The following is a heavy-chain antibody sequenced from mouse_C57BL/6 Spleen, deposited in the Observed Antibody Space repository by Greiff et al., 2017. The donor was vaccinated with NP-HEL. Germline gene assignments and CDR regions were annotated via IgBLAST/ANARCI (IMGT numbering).Heavy chain of an antibody. V-gene: IGHV1-81*01. J-gene: IGHJ4*01. Sequence: QVQLQQSGAELARPGASVKLSCKASGYTFTSYGISWVKQRPGQGLEWIGEIYPRSGNTYYNEKFKGKATLTADKSSSTAYMELRSLTSEDSAVYFCARSDGYSYYYAMDYWGQGTSVTVSS. CDR2: IYPRSGNT. D-gene: IGHD2-3*01. CDR1: GYTFTSYG. CDR3: ARSDGYSYYYAMDY.